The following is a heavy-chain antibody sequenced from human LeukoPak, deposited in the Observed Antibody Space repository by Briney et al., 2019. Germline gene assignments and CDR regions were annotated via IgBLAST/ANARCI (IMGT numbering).Heavy chain of an antibody. CDR1: GGSFSGYY. D-gene: IGHD3-3*01. CDR2: INHGGST. J-gene: IGHJ5*02. V-gene: IGHV4-34*01. Sequence: SETLSPTCAVYGGSFSGYYWTWVRQPPGKGLEWIGEINHGGSTNYNPSLKSRVTISVDTSKKKFSLKLSSVTAADTAVYYCARVGSGSNFRIFNWFDPWGQGTLVTVSS. CDR3: ARVGSGSNFRIFNWFDP.